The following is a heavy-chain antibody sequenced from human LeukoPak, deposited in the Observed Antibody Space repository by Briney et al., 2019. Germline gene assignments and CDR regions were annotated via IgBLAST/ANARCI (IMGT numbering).Heavy chain of an antibody. D-gene: IGHD2-15*01. CDR1: GFTFSSYS. CDR3: ARGIVVVVAATGGMDV. J-gene: IGHJ6*02. Sequence: GVSLRLSCAASGFTFSSYSMNWGRQAPGKGLELVSSLRGSNSYIYYADSVKGRFTISRDNAKNSLYLQMNSLRAEDAAVYHCARGIVVVVAATGGMDVWGQGTTVTVSS. V-gene: IGHV3-21*01. CDR2: LRGSNSYI.